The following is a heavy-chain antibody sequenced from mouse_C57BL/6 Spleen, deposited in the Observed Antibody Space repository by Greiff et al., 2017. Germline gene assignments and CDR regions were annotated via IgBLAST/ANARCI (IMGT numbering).Heavy chain of an antibody. J-gene: IGHJ3*01. CDR1: GYAFTNYL. V-gene: IGHV1-54*01. CDR2: INPGSGGT. CDR3: ARSPDWFAY. Sequence: QVQLQQSGAELVRPGTSVKVSCKASGYAFTNYLIEWVKQRPGQGLEWIGVINPGSGGTNYNEKFKGKATLTADKSSSTAYMQLSSLTSEDSAVYFCARSPDWFAYWGQGTLVTVSA.